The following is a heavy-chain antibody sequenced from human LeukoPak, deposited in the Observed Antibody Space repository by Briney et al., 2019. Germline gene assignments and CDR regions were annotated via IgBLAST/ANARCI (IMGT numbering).Heavy chain of an antibody. D-gene: IGHD3-3*01. V-gene: IGHV4-34*01. CDR2: INHSGST. J-gene: IGHJ4*02. Sequence: SETLSLTCAVYGGSFSGYYWRWIRQPPGKGLEWIGEINHSGSTNYNPSLKSRVTISVGTSKNQFSLKLSSVTAADTAVYYCAREGILASKTFDYWGQGTLVTVSS. CDR3: AREGILASKTFDY. CDR1: GGSFSGYY.